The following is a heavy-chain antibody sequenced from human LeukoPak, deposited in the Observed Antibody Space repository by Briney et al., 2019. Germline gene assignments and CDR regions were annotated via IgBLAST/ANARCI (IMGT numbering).Heavy chain of an antibody. CDR1: GGSISSYY. V-gene: IGHV4-59*08. Sequence: SETLSLTCTVSGGSISSYYWSWIRQPPGKGLEWIGYIYYSGSTYYNPSLKSRVTISVDTSKNQFSLKLSSVTAADTAVYYCARGIYYDSSVLYGRWFDPWGQGTLVTVSS. CDR2: IYYSGST. D-gene: IGHD3-22*01. CDR3: ARGIYYDSSVLYGRWFDP. J-gene: IGHJ5*02.